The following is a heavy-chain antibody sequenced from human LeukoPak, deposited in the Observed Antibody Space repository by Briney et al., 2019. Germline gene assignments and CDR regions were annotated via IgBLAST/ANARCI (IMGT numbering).Heavy chain of an antibody. CDR3: ARGSPITMVRGAVFGIDY. D-gene: IGHD3-10*01. V-gene: IGHV3-74*01. CDR2: IYSDGSST. CDR1: GFTFSRYW. Sequence: PGGSLRLSCAASGFTFSRYWMHWVRQAPGKGLVWVSRIYSDGSSTSYADSVKGRFTISRDNAKNTLYLQMHSLRAEDTAVYYCARGSPITMVRGAVFGIDYWGQGTLVTVSS. J-gene: IGHJ4*02.